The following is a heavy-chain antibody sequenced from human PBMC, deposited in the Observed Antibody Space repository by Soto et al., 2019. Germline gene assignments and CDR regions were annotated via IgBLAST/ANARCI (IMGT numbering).Heavy chain of an antibody. CDR3: ARIYYDYIWGSYRSGHNYYYYYMDV. Sequence: PSETLSLTCTVSGGSISSYYWSWIRQPPGKGLEWIGYIYYSGSTNYNPSLKSRVTISVDTSKNQFSLKLSSVTAADTAVYYCARIYYDYIWGSYRSGHNYYYYYMDVWGKGTTVTVSS. CDR2: IYYSGST. CDR1: GGSISSYY. J-gene: IGHJ6*03. V-gene: IGHV4-59*01. D-gene: IGHD3-16*02.